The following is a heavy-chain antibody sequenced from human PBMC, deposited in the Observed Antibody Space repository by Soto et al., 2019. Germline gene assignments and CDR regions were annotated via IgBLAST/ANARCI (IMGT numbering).Heavy chain of an antibody. CDR3: ARDTARAMVRIYYGMDV. CDR2: IWYDGSNK. D-gene: IGHD3-10*01. V-gene: IGHV3-33*01. CDR1: GFTFSSYG. J-gene: IGHJ6*02. Sequence: QVQLVESGGGVVQPGRSLRLSCAASGFTFSSYGMHWVRQAPGKGLEWVAVIWYDGSNKYYADSVKGRFTISRDNSKNTLYLQMNGLRAEATAVYYCARDTARAMVRIYYGMDVWGQGTTVTVSS.